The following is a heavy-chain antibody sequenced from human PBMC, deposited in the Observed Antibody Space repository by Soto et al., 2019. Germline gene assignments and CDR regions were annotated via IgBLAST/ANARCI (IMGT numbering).Heavy chain of an antibody. V-gene: IGHV3-30*18. CDR3: AKDFTYYDDSSGYYLTE. D-gene: IGHD3-22*01. CDR2: ISYDGSNK. J-gene: IGHJ4*02. Sequence: QVQLVESGGGVVQPGRSLRLSCAASGFTFSSYGMHWVRQAPGKGLEWVAVISYDGSNKYYADSVKGRVTISRDNSKNARYLQMNSLRAEDTAVYYCAKDFTYYDDSSGYYLTEWGQGTLVTVAS. CDR1: GFTFSSYG.